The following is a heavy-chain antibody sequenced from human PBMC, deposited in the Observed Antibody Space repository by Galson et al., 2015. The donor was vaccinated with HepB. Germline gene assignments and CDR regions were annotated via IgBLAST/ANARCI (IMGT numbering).Heavy chain of an antibody. CDR2: IKSKTEGGTI. V-gene: IGHV3-15*01. D-gene: IGHD4-17*01. J-gene: IGHJ4*02. CDR1: GFTFSRAW. Sequence: SLRLSCAASGFTFSRAWMNWVRQAPGKGLEWVGRIKSKTEGGTIDYAAPVKGRFTISRDDSKNTLYVQMSSLKTEDTAVYYCTTVTTTGPYWGQGTLVTVSS. CDR3: TTVTTTGPY.